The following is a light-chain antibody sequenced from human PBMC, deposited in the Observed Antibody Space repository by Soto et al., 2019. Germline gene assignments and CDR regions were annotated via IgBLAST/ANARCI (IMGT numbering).Light chain of an antibody. CDR3: QSYDNSLGLV. CDR1: SPNIGAGYD. J-gene: IGLJ3*02. V-gene: IGLV1-40*01. CDR2: GNS. Sequence: QSVLTQPPSMSGAPGQRVTISCTGSSPNIGAGYDAHWYQQFPGTAPKLLIFGNSNRPSGVSDRFSGSKSGTSASLAITGLQAEDEGDYYCQSYDNSLGLVFGGGTKVTVL.